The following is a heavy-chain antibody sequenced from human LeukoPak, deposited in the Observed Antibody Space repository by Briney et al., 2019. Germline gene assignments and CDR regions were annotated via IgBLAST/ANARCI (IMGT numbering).Heavy chain of an antibody. J-gene: IGHJ4*02. CDR1: GFSVSNYG. CDR3: AKDGGLAVAGTGPPIDY. CDR2: IAGNGGAT. D-gene: IGHD6-19*01. Sequence: PGGSLRLSCAASGFSVSNYGMNWVRQAPGKGLEWVSGIAGNGGATYYAESVRGRFTISRDNSRNTLYLQMNSLRAEDTALYYCAKDGGLAVAGTGPPIDYWGQGTLVTVSS. V-gene: IGHV3-23*01.